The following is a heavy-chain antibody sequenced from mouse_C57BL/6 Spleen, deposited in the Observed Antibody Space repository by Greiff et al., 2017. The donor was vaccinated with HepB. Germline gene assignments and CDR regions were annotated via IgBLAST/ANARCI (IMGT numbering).Heavy chain of an antibody. V-gene: IGHV14-3*01. CDR2: IDPANGNT. D-gene: IGHD2-4*01. CDR3: ASCYDSPYYAMDY. CDR1: GFNIKNTY. J-gene: IGHJ4*01. Sequence: SVAELVRPGASVKLSCTASGFNIKNTYMHWVKQRPEQGLEWIGRIDPANGNTKYAPKFQGKATITADTSSNTAYLQLSSLTSEDTAIYYCASCYDSPYYAMDYWGQGTSVTVSS.